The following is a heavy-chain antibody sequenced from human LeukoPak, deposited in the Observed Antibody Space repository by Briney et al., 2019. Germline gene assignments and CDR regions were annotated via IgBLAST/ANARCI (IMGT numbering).Heavy chain of an antibody. CDR1: GYTFTSYA. D-gene: IGHD6-19*01. CDR3: ARDEIAVAPTGSYVRDV. V-gene: IGHV1-3*01. J-gene: IGHJ6*02. Sequence: ASVKVSCKASGYTFTSYAMHWVRQAPGQRLEWMGWINAGNGNTKYSQKFQGRVTITRDTSASTAYMEPSSLRSEDTAVYYCARDEIAVAPTGSYVRDVWGQGTTVTVSS. CDR2: INAGNGNT.